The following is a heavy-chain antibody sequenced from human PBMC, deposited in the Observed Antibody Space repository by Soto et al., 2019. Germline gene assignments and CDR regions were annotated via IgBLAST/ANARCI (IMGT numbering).Heavy chain of an antibody. V-gene: IGHV1-18*01. D-gene: IGHD3-10*01. CDR2: ISPHKGDT. Sequence: QVQLVQSGAEVKKPGASVTVSCKTSGYTFSTIGITWVRQAPGQGLEWMGWISPHKGDTYYAQRLQGRVTMTTDTSTSTAYMELRGLRSDDTAVYLCARDLDPSGSYYTNYWGQGTLVTVSS. CDR1: GYTFSTIG. CDR3: ARDLDPSGSYYTNY. J-gene: IGHJ4*02.